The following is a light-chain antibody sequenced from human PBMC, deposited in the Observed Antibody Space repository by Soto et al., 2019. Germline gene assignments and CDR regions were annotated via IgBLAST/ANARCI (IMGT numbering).Light chain of an antibody. Sequence: QSVLTQPPSASGTHGQGVTISCSGSSSNIGSNTVNWYQQLPGTAPKLLIYSNNQRPSGVPDRFSGSKSGTSASLAISGLQSEDEADYYCAAWDDSLNGRYVFGTGTKVT. J-gene: IGLJ1*01. V-gene: IGLV1-44*01. CDR2: SNN. CDR3: AAWDDSLNGRYV. CDR1: SSNIGSNT.